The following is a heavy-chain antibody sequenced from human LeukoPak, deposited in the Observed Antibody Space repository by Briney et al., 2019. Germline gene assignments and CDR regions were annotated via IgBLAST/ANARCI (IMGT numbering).Heavy chain of an antibody. CDR2: IKSKTDGGTT. CDR3: TTEAQQWLVPGLDY. V-gene: IGHV3-15*01. J-gene: IGHJ4*02. D-gene: IGHD6-19*01. CDR1: GFTFSNAW. Sequence: GGSLRLSCAASGFTFSNAWMSWVRQAPGKGLEWVGRIKSKTDGGTTDYAAPVKGRFTISRDDSKNTLYLQMNSLKTEDTAVYYCTTEAQQWLVPGLDYWGQGTLVTVSS.